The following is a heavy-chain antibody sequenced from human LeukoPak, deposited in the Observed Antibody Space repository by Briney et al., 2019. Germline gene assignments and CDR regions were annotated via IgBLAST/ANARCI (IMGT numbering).Heavy chain of an antibody. CDR2: ISSSSTTI. Sequence: GGSLRLSCAASGFTFSSYSMNWVRQAPGKGLEWVSYISSSSTTIYYADSVKGRFTISRDNAKNSLYLQMNSLRAEDTAVYYCVKSWDVVVVVAAFDYWGRGTLVTGTS. D-gene: IGHD2-15*01. CDR1: GFTFSSYS. CDR3: VKSWDVVVVVAAFDY. J-gene: IGHJ4*02. V-gene: IGHV3-48*04.